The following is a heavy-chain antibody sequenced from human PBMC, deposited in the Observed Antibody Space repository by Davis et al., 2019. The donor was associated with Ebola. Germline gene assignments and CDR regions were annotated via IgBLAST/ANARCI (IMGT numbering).Heavy chain of an antibody. V-gene: IGHV1-3*01. D-gene: IGHD3-10*02. CDR3: ARGEFLFGELLLYYGMDV. Sequence: ASVKVSCKASGYTFTSYAMHWVRQAPGQRLEWMGWINAGNGNTKYSQKFQGRVTMTRDTSTSTVYMELSSLRSEDTAVYYCARGEFLFGELLLYYGMDVWGKGTTVTVSS. J-gene: IGHJ6*04. CDR2: INAGNGNT. CDR1: GYTFTSYA.